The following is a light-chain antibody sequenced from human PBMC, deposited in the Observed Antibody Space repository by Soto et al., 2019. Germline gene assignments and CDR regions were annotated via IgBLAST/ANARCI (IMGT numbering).Light chain of an antibody. Sequence: QSALTQPPSASGTPGQRVTISCSGSSSNIGSHTVNWYQQLPGTAPKLLIYSNNQRPSGVPDRFSGSKSGTSASLAISGLQSEDEADYYCAAWDDSLNGRVFGGGTKLTVL. J-gene: IGLJ3*02. CDR3: AAWDDSLNGRV. CDR1: SSNIGSHT. CDR2: SNN. V-gene: IGLV1-44*01.